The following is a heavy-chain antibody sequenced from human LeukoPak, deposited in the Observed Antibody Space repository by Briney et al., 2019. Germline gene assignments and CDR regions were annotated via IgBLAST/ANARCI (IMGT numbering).Heavy chain of an antibody. Sequence: SETLSLTCTVSGGSIGGSTYSWGWVRQPPGKGLEWIGEINHSGSTNYNPSLKSRVTISVDTSKNQFSLKLSSVTAADTAVYYCARGRRSSGSTFDYWGQGTLVTVSS. CDR3: ARGRRSSGSTFDY. CDR2: INHSGST. CDR1: GGSIGGSTYS. V-gene: IGHV4-39*07. J-gene: IGHJ4*02. D-gene: IGHD6-19*01.